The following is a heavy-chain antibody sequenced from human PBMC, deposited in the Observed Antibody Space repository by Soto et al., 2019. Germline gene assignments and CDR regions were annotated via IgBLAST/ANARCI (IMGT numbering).Heavy chain of an antibody. Sequence: QMQLVQSGPEVKKPGTSVKVSCKASGFTFTSSAMQWVRQARGQRLEWIGWIVVGRGNTNYAQKFQERVTITRDMSTSTAYMELSSLRSEDTAVYYCATDCSGGSCYSNFDYWGQGTLVTVSS. V-gene: IGHV1-58*02. CDR1: GFTFTSSA. D-gene: IGHD2-15*01. CDR3: ATDCSGGSCYSNFDY. J-gene: IGHJ4*02. CDR2: IVVGRGNT.